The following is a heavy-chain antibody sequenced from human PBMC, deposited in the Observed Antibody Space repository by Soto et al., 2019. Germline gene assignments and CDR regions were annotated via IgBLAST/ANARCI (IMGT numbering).Heavy chain of an antibody. J-gene: IGHJ5*02. CDR3: AREECSSTSCYRVFDP. D-gene: IGHD2-2*01. CDR2: IIPIFGTA. V-gene: IGHV1-69*06. CDR1: GGTFSSYA. Sequence: QVQLVQSGAEVKKPGSSVKVSCKASGGTFSSYAISWVRQAPGQGLEWMGGIIPIFGTANYAQKFQGRVTITADKSTSTAYMELSSLRSEATAVYYCAREECSSTSCYRVFDPWGQGTLVTVSS.